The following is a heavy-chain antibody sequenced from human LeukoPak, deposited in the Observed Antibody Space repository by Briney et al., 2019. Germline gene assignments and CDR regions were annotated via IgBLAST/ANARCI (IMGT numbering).Heavy chain of an antibody. J-gene: IGHJ5*02. CDR3: AKDRLAARPVWFDP. CDR2: ISGSGDST. V-gene: IGHV3-23*01. Sequence: GGSLRLSCAASGFTFSTYAVNWVRQAPGKGLEWVSTISGSGDSTYYADSVKGRFTISRDNSKNTLYLQMNSLRAEDTAVYYCAKDRLAARPVWFDPWGQGTLVTVSS. D-gene: IGHD6-6*01. CDR1: GFTFSTYA.